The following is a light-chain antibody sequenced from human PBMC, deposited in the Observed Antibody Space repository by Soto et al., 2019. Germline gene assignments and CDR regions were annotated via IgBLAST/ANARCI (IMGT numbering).Light chain of an antibody. CDR2: GAS. Sequence: EIVMTQSPATLSVSPGERATLSCRASQSVSSNLAWYQQKPGQAPRLLIYGASTRATGIPARFSGSGSGTEFTLTISSLQSEDFAVYDCPHYNNWPLWTFGQGTKVEIK. V-gene: IGKV3-15*01. CDR1: QSVSSN. CDR3: PHYNNWPLWT. J-gene: IGKJ1*01.